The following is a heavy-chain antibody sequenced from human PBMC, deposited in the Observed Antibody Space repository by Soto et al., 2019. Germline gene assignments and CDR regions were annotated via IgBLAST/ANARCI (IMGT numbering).Heavy chain of an antibody. CDR1: GFTFSSYG. CDR3: AKDRGRELLGY. D-gene: IGHD1-26*01. CDR2: ISYDGSNK. V-gene: IGHV3-30*18. J-gene: IGHJ4*02. Sequence: QVQLVESGGGVVQPGRSLRLSCAASGFTFSSYGMHWVRQAPGKGLEWVAVISYDGSNKYYADSVKGRFTISRDNSKNTLYLQMNSLRAEDTAVYYCAKDRGRELLGYWGQGTLVTVSS.